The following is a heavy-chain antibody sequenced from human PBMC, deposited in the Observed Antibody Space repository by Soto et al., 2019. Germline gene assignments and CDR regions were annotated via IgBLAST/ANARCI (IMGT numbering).Heavy chain of an antibody. CDR1: GVSLTTTSW. CDR2: IHHSGSP. Sequence: QVQLQESGPGLVRPSETLSLTCTVSGVSLTTTSWWTWVRQPPGKGLEWIGEIHHSGSPNYSSYLKTRVIISIAKSKNQCSLMLTSVTAADTAIYYCARVTFGGGIIPFDLWGQGTLVTVSS. CDR3: ARVTFGGGIIPFDL. D-gene: IGHD3-16*01. V-gene: IGHV4-4*02. J-gene: IGHJ4*02.